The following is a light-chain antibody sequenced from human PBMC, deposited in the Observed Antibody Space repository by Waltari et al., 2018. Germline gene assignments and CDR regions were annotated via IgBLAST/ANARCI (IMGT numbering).Light chain of an antibody. V-gene: IGKV1D-13*01. Sequence: AIQLTQSPSSLSASVGDRVTITCRASQGISSALAWYQQKPGKAPKLLIYDASSLESGVPSRFSGSGAGTDFTLTISSLQAEDFATYYCQQFNNYPQAFGGGTKVEIK. CDR3: QQFNNYPQA. CDR2: DAS. CDR1: QGISSA. J-gene: IGKJ4*01.